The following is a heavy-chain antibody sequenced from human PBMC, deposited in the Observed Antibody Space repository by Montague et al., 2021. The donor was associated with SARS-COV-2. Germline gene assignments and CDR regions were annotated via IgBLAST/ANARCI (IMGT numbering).Heavy chain of an antibody. D-gene: IGHD6-19*01. V-gene: IGHV3-23*01. CDR2: ISGSGGTT. CDR3: AKSPSGWWLFDY. J-gene: IGHJ4*02. CDR1: GFTFSSYA. Sequence: SLRLSWAASGFTFSSYAMSWVRQAPGKGLEWVSAISGSGGTTWYADSEKGRFTISRDNSKNTLYLQMNSLRAEDTAVYYCAKSPSGWWLFDYWGQGTLVTVSS.